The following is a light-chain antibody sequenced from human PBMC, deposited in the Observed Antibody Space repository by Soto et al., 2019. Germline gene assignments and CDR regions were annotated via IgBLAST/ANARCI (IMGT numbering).Light chain of an antibody. CDR2: DNN. Sequence: QAVVTQPPSVSGAPGQRVTISCTGSSSNIGAGYDVHWYQQLPGTAPKVLIYDNNNRPSGVPDRVSGSKSGTSASLAITGLQAEDDADYYCHSYDVSLSGPVFGGGTKLTVL. CDR3: HSYDVSLSGPV. V-gene: IGLV1-40*01. CDR1: SSNIGAGYD. J-gene: IGLJ2*01.